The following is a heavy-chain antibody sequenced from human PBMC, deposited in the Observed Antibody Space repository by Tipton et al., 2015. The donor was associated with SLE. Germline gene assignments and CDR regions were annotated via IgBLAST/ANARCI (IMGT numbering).Heavy chain of an antibody. J-gene: IGHJ6*03. V-gene: IGHV3-11*06. CDR1: GFTFSDYY. CDR2: ISSSSSYT. CDR3: ARDSNPYYYDSSGYYYYYYYMDV. Sequence: SLRLSCAASGFTFSDYYMSWIRQAPGKGLEWVSYISSSSSYTNYADSVKGRFTISRDNAKNTLYLQMNSLRAEDTAVYYCARDSNPYYYDSSGYYYYYYYMDVWGKGTTVTVSS. D-gene: IGHD3-22*01.